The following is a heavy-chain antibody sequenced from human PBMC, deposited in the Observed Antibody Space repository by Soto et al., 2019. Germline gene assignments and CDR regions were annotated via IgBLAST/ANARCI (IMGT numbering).Heavy chain of an antibody. CDR1: GFTFSSYW. CDR3: ARDRYSYGPFDY. Sequence: EVQLVESGGGLVQPGGSLRLSCAASGFTFSSYWMSWVRQAPGKRLEWVANIKEDGSEKNYVDSVKGRFTISRDNAKNSVYLQMNSLRAEDTAVYYCARDRYSYGPFDYWGQGTLVTVSS. J-gene: IGHJ4*02. D-gene: IGHD5-18*01. CDR2: IKEDGSEK. V-gene: IGHV3-7*01.